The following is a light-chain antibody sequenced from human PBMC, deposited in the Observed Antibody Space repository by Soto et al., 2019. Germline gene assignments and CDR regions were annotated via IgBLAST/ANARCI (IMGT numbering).Light chain of an antibody. Sequence: QSALTQPASVSGSPGQSITISCTGTSSEVGGHNFVSWYQHHPGKAPKLMIYEVTNRPSGVSDRFSGSKSGNTASLTISGLQAEDEADYYCNSYTSTFTWVFGGGTKLTVL. CDR2: EVT. CDR1: SSEVGGHNF. J-gene: IGLJ2*01. CDR3: NSYTSTFTWV. V-gene: IGLV2-14*01.